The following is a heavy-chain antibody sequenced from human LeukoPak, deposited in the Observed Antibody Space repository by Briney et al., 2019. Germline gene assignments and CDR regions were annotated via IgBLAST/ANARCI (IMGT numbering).Heavy chain of an antibody. J-gene: IGHJ4*02. CDR2: IRNKVNSYTT. CDR3: ASASAGLIEY. CDR1: GFXFSDHF. Sequence: GGSLRLSCAASGFXFSDHFIDWVRQAPGKGLEWVGRIRNKVNSYTTDFAASVKGRFTISRDDSKNSLYLQMNSLKTEDTAMYYCASASAGLIEYWGQGTLVTVSS. V-gene: IGHV3-72*01.